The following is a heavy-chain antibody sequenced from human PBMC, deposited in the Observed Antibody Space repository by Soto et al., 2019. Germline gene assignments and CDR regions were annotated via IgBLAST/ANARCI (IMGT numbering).Heavy chain of an antibody. CDR3: ARGRYCNSSSCYARPPDY. V-gene: IGHV4-34*01. D-gene: IGHD2-2*01. CDR1: GGSFSAYY. Sequence: QGQLQQWGAGPLKPSETLSLTCTVYGGSFSAYYWSWIRQPPGKGLEWIGEINHSGSTNYNPSLKSRVTISVDTSKNQFSLKVSSMTAADTAVYYCARGRYCNSSSCYARPPDYWGQGTLVTVSS. CDR2: INHSGST. J-gene: IGHJ4*02.